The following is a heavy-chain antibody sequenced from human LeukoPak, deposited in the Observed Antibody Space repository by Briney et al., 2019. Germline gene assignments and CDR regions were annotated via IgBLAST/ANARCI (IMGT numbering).Heavy chain of an antibody. CDR2: IWYDGSNK. V-gene: IGHV3-33*01. J-gene: IGHJ4*02. D-gene: IGHD3-9*01. Sequence: GGSLRLSCAASGFTFSSYGMHWVRQAPGKGLEWVAVIWYDGSNKYYADSVKGRFTISRDNSKNTLYLQMNSLRAEDTAVYYCARDRTTKTGYKSYFDYWGQGTLVTVSS. CDR1: GFTFSSYG. CDR3: ARDRTTKTGYKSYFDY.